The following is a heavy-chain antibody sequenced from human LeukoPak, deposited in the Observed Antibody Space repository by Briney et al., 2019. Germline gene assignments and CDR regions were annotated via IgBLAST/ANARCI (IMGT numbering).Heavy chain of an antibody. D-gene: IGHD2-8*02. CDR1: GFTFTTSA. CDR3: AAVPNANAWYWDDAFDI. CDR2: IVVGSGNT. Sequence: SVKVSCKASGFTFTTSAVQWVRQARGQPLEWIGRIVVGSGNTDHAQKFQGRLTITRDISTSTAYMELSSLTSDDTAVYYCAAVPNANAWYWDDAFDIWGQGTMVTVSS. J-gene: IGHJ3*02. V-gene: IGHV1-58*01.